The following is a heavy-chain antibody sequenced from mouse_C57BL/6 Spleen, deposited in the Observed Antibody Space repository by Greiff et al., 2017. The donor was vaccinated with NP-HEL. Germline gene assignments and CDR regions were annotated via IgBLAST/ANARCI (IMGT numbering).Heavy chain of an antibody. J-gene: IGHJ4*01. V-gene: IGHV1-62-2*01. CDR2: FYPGSGSI. Sequence: QVHVKQSGAELVKPGASVKLSCKASGYTFTEYTIHWVKQRSGQGLEWIGWFYPGSGSIKYNEKFKDKATLTADKSSSTVYMELSRWTSEYSAVYFCARHGGYGKAMDYWGQGTSVTVSS. CDR3: ARHGGYGKAMDY. D-gene: IGHD2-10*02. CDR1: GYTFTEYT.